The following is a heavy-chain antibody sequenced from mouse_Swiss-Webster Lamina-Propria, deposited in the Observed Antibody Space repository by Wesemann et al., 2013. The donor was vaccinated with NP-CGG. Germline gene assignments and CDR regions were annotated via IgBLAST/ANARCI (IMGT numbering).Heavy chain of an antibody. D-gene: IGHD2-1*01. CDR3: ARHERGLYYGNYGVAY. J-gene: IGHJ3*01. CDR2: ISSGGSYT. V-gene: IGHV5-6*01. Sequence: LEWVATISSGGSYTYYPDSVKGRFTISRDNAKNTLYLQMSSLKSEDTAMYYCARHERGLYYGNYGVAYWGQGTLVTVSA.